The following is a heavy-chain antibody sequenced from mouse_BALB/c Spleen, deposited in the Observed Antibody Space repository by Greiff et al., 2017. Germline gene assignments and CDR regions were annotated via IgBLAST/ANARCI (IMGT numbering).Heavy chain of an antibody. J-gene: IGHJ2*01. CDR2: ISSGGSYT. CDR1: GFTFSSYG. D-gene: IGHD2-4*01. Sequence: EVKLEESGGDLVKPGGSLKLSCAASGFTFSSYGMSWVRQTPDKRLEWVATISSGGSYTYYPDSVKGRFTISRDNAKNTLYLQMSSLKSEDTAMYYCARQNYDYAGEDWLNYWGQGTTLTVSS. V-gene: IGHV5-6*02. CDR3: ARQNYDYAGEDWLNY.